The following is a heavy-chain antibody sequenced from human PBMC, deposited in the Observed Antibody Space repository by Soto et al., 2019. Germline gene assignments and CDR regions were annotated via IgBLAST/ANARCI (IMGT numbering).Heavy chain of an antibody. D-gene: IGHD3-16*01. CDR1: GFTFSSYG. J-gene: IGHJ4*02. Sequence: QVQLVESGGGVVQPGRSLRLSCAASGFTFSSYGMHWVRQAPGKGLEWVAVISYDGSNKYYADSVKGRFTISRDNSKNTLYLQMNGLRAEDAAVYYCAKDGGWLGTYWGQGTLVTVSS. V-gene: IGHV3-30*18. CDR3: AKDGGWLGTY. CDR2: ISYDGSNK.